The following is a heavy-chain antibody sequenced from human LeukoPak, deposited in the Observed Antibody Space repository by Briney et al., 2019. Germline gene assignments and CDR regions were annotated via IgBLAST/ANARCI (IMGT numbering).Heavy chain of an antibody. J-gene: IGHJ4*02. CDR2: INPSGGST. Sequence: ASVNVSCKAPGYTFTSYYMHWVRQAPGQGLEWMGIINPSGGSTSYAQKFQGRVTMTRDTSTSTVYMELSSLRSEDTAVYYCATEYSSSYRFDYWGQGTLVAVSS. D-gene: IGHD6-6*01. V-gene: IGHV1-46*01. CDR1: GYTFTSYY. CDR3: ATEYSSSYRFDY.